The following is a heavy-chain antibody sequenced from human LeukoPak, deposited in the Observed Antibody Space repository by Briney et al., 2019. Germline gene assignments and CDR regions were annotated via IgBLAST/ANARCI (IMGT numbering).Heavy chain of an antibody. J-gene: IGHJ6*04. V-gene: IGHV4-59*01. Sequence: SETLSLTCTVSGGSISSYYWSWIRQPPGKGLEWIGYIYYSGSTNYNPSLKSRVTISVDTSKNQFSLKLSSVTAADTAVYYCARRLYGRMDVWGKGTTVTVSS. CDR2: IYYSGST. D-gene: IGHD3-10*01. CDR1: GGSISSYY. CDR3: ARRLYGRMDV.